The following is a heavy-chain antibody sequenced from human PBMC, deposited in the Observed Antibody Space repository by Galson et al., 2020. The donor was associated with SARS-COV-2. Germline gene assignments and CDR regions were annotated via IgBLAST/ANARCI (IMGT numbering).Heavy chain of an antibody. CDR2: ITDSGHT. CDR3: AKVGRIFGVINAFDI. V-gene: IGHV3-23*01. J-gene: IGHJ3*02. Sequence: GSLSLSCAASGFTFSNYAINWVRQAPGKGLEWVSAITDSGHTYYADSVKGRFTISRDNSKNTVYLQMTSLRTEDTALYYCAKVGRIFGVINAFDIWGQGTLVTVSS. CDR1: GFTFSNYA. D-gene: IGHD3-3*02.